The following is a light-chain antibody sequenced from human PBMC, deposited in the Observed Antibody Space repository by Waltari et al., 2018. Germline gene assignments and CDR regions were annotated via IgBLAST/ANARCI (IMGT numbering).Light chain of an antibody. CDR3: QAWDSTTVI. V-gene: IGLV3-1*01. J-gene: IGLJ2*01. CDR1: NLGNKY. CDR2: QSD. Sequence: SYELTQPPSVSVSPGQTASITCSGSNLGNKYPCWYQQKPGQSPVLVAYQSDKRPSGIPERFSGSSSGDTATLTISGTQALDEADYYCQAWDSTTVIFGGGTKLTVL.